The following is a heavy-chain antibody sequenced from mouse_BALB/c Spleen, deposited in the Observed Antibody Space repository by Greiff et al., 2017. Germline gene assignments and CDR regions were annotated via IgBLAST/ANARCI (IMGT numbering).Heavy chain of an antibody. J-gene: IGHJ3*01. D-gene: IGHD3-1*01. CDR3: TRQGGSSGYVFAY. Sequence: EVKVEESGGGLVQPGGSMKLSCVASGFTFSNYWMNWVRQSPEKGLEWVAEIRLKSNNYATHYAESVKGRFTISRDDSKSSVYLQMNNLRAEDTGIYYCTRQGGSSGYVFAYWGQGTLVTVSA. CDR1: GFTFSNYW. V-gene: IGHV6-6*02. CDR2: IRLKSNNYAT.